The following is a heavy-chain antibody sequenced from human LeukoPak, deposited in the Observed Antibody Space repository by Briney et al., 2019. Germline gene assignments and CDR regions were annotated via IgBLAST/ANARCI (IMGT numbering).Heavy chain of an antibody. CDR2: IYYSGST. D-gene: IGHD3-10*01. CDR3: ARIASVSITMFDP. J-gene: IGHJ5*02. Sequence: PSETLSLTCTVSGGSISSSSYYWGWIRQPPGKGLEWIGSIYYSGSTYYNPSLKSRVTISVDTSKNQFSLNLSSVTAADTAVYYCARIASVSITMFDPWGQGTLVIVSS. V-gene: IGHV4-39*01. CDR1: GGSISSSSYY.